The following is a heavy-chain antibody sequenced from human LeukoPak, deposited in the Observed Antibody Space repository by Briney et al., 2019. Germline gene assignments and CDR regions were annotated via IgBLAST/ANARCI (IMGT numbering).Heavy chain of an antibody. Sequence: PSETLSLTCTVSGGSISSYYWSWIRQPAGKGLEWIGRIYTSGSTNYNPSLKSRVTMSVDTSKNQFSLKLSSVTAADTAVYYCARDYSNYGGYYYYYYMDVWGKGTTVTVSS. CDR2: IYTSGST. J-gene: IGHJ6*03. CDR3: ARDYSNYGGYYYYYYMDV. D-gene: IGHD4-11*01. CDR1: GGSISSYY. V-gene: IGHV4-4*07.